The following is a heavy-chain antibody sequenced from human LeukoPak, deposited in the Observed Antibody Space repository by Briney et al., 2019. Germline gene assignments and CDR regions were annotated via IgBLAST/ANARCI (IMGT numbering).Heavy chain of an antibody. J-gene: IGHJ4*02. Sequence: SETLSLTCTVSGGSISSYYWSWIRQPPGKGLEWIGYIYYSGSTNYNPSLKSRVTISVDTSKNQFPLKLSSVTAADTAVYYCARGEAMVRGGYFDYWGQGTLVTVSS. CDR2: IYYSGST. CDR3: ARGEAMVRGGYFDY. CDR1: GGSISSYY. D-gene: IGHD3-10*01. V-gene: IGHV4-59*01.